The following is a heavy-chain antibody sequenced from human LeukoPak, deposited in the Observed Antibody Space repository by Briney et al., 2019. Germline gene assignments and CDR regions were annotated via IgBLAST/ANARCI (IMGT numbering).Heavy chain of an antibody. CDR1: GSSFTTYW. Sequence: GESLQISCQGSGSSFTTYWIGWVRQLPGKGLEWMGIVYPDDSDTRYSPSFQGQVTISADKSISTAYLQWSSLKASDTAMYYCARPDYDFWSGYQNWYFDLWGRGTLVTVSS. CDR2: VYPDDSDT. CDR3: ARPDYDFWSGYQNWYFDL. D-gene: IGHD3-3*01. V-gene: IGHV5-51*01. J-gene: IGHJ2*01.